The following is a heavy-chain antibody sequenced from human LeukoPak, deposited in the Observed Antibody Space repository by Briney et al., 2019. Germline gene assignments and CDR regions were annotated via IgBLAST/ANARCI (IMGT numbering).Heavy chain of an antibody. CDR2: SYYSGGT. D-gene: IGHD4-17*01. J-gene: IGHJ4*02. CDR3: AGCGDFDY. Sequence: PSQTLSLTCTISGVSITSGDFYWSWIRQPPGKGLEWVGFSYYSGGTYYNPSLKSRVTISLDTSKNRFSLGLTSVTAADTAVYYCAGCGDFDYWGQGALVTVSS. CDR1: GVSITSGDFY. V-gene: IGHV4-30-4*01.